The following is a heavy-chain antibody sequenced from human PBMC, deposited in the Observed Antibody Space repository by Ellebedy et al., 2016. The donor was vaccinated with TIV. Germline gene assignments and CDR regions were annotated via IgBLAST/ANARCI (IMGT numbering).Heavy chain of an antibody. CDR3: ANVYSSTWADS. J-gene: IGHJ4*02. D-gene: IGHD6-13*01. Sequence: GESLKISCAASGFTFSSYQFNWVRQAPGKGLEWVSAISRSGGSTYYAGSVKGRFTISRDNSKATLYLQMNSLRAEDTAVYYCANVYSSTWADSWGQGTLVTVSS. CDR1: GFTFSSYQ. V-gene: IGHV3-23*01. CDR2: ISRSGGST.